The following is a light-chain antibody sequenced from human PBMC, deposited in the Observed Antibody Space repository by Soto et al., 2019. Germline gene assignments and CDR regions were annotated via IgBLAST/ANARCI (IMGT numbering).Light chain of an antibody. V-gene: IGKV1-5*03. CDR3: QHYNSYSEA. CDR2: KAS. Sequence: DIQMTQSPSTLSGSVGDRVTITCRASQTISSWLAWYQQKPGKAPKLLIYKASTLTSGVPSRFSGSGSGTEFTLTISSLQPYDFATYYCQHYNSYSEAFGQGNKVELK. J-gene: IGKJ1*01. CDR1: QTISSW.